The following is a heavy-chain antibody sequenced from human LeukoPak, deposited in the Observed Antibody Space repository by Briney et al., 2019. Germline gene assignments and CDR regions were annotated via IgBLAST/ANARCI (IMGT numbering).Heavy chain of an antibody. J-gene: IGHJ4*02. CDR1: GGSITIGGYY. CDR2: IYYSGST. CDR3: ARGVYSSGYYYYFDY. V-gene: IGHV4-31*03. D-gene: IGHD3-22*01. Sequence: SETLSLTCTVSGGSITIGGYYWSWIRQHPGKGLEWIGYIYYSGSTYYNPSLKSRVTISVDTSKNQFSLKLSSVTAADTAVYYCARGVYSSGYYYYFDYWGQGTLVTVSS.